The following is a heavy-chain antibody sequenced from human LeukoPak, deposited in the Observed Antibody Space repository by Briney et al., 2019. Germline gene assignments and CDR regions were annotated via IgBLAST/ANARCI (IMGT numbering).Heavy chain of an antibody. CDR1: GFTFSSYG. CDR2: ISGSGGST. J-gene: IGHJ4*02. V-gene: IGHV3-23*04. Sequence: VQLVESGGGVVQPGRSLRLSCAASGFTFSSYGMHWVRQAPGKGLEWVSAISGSGGSTYYADSVKGRFTISRDNSKNTLYLQMNSLRAEDTAVYYCASSYSGSYSYWGQGTLVTVSS. CDR3: ASSYSGSYSY. D-gene: IGHD1-26*01.